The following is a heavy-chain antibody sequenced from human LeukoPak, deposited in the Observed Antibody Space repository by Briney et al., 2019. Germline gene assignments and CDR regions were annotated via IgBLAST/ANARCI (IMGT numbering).Heavy chain of an antibody. CDR3: ARCYDFWSGYYYYMDV. CDR2: IIPIFGTA. Sequence: GASVKVSCKASGYTFANFGITWVRQAPGQGLEWMGGIIPIFGTANYAQKFQGRVTITTDESTSTAYMELSSLRSEGTAVYYCARCYDFWSGYYYYMDVWGKGTTVTVSS. V-gene: IGHV1-69*05. D-gene: IGHD3-3*01. CDR1: GYTFANFG. J-gene: IGHJ6*03.